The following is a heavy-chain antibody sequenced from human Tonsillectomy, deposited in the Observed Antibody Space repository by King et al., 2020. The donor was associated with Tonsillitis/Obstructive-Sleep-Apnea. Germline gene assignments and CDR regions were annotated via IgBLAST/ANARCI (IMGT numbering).Heavy chain of an antibody. CDR3: ARCLPAAIGNYFDY. CDR2: MNPNSGNT. CDR1: GYTFTSYD. V-gene: IGHV1-8*01. J-gene: IGHJ4*02. Sequence: VQLVQSGAEVKKPGASVKVSCEASGYTFTSYDINWVRQATGQGLEWMGWMNPNSGNTGYAQKFQGRVTMTRNTSISTAYMELSSLRSEDTAVYYCARCLPAAIGNYFDYWGQGTLVTVSS. D-gene: IGHD2-2*01.